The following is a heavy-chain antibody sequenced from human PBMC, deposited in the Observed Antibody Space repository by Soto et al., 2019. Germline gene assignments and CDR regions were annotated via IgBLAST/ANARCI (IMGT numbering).Heavy chain of an antibody. D-gene: IGHD3-3*01. Sequence: SETLSLTCTVSGCSISSYYWSWIRQHPGKGLEWIGYIYYSGSTNYNPSLKSRVTISVDTSKNQFSLKLSSVTAADTAVYYCARGLTYYDFWSGPENWFDPWGQGTLVTVSS. CDR2: IYYSGST. CDR3: ARGLTYYDFWSGPENWFDP. CDR1: GCSISSYY. V-gene: IGHV4-59*01. J-gene: IGHJ5*02.